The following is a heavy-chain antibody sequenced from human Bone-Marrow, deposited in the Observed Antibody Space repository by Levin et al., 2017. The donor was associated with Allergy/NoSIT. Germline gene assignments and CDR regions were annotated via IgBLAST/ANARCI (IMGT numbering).Heavy chain of an antibody. CDR1: GFTFDDYA. Sequence: TGGSLRLSCAASGFTFDDYAMHWVRHSPGKGLEWVAGISWDSYNIDYEDPVKARFPISRDNAKNSLFLQMNSLRTEDTALYYCAKVGDITGTTSTFFDSWGQGSLVTVSS. CDR3: AKVGDITGTTSTFFDS. D-gene: IGHD1-7*01. V-gene: IGHV3-9*01. CDR2: ISWDSYNI. J-gene: IGHJ4*02.